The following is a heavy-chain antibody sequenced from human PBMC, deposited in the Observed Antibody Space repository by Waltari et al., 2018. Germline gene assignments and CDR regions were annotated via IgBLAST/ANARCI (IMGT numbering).Heavy chain of an antibody. Sequence: QVQLVESGGGVVQPGRSLRLSCAASGFTFSRFGMHWVRQAPGKGRGVVAVIWHDGSNEYYVDSVKGRFTIARDNSKNTLYLQMNSLRAEDSAVYYCASQSTTLFDYWGQGTLVTVSS. CDR3: ASQSTTLFDY. D-gene: IGHD2-15*01. CDR2: IWHDGSNE. V-gene: IGHV3-33*01. CDR1: GFTFSRFG. J-gene: IGHJ4*02.